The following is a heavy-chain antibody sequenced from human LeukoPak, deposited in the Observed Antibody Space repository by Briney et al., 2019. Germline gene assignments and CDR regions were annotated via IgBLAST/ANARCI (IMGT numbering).Heavy chain of an antibody. CDR2: ISANGINT. J-gene: IGHJ4*02. Sequence: QPGGSLRLSCAASGFTFSSYAMSWVRQAPGKGLEWVSAISANGINTYYADSVKGRFTISRDNSKNTLYLHMHSLRADDTALYYCAKDLHGAFDYWGQGILVTVSS. D-gene: IGHD3-10*01. CDR1: GFTFSSYA. V-gene: IGHV3-23*01. CDR3: AKDLHGAFDY.